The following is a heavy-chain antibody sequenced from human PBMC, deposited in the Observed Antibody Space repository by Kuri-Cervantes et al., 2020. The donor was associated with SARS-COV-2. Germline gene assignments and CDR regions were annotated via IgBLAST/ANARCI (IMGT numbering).Heavy chain of an antibody. V-gene: IGHV1-8*01. CDR1: GYTFTSYD. J-gene: IGHJ5*02. D-gene: IGHD3-10*01. Sequence: ASVKVSCKASGYTFTSYDINWVRQATGQGLEWMGWMNPNSGNTGYAQKFQGRVTMTEDTSTDTAYMELSSLRSEDTAVYYCATEPPYGVRGVPWFDPWGQGTLVTVFS. CDR3: ATEPPYGVRGVPWFDP. CDR2: MNPNSGNT.